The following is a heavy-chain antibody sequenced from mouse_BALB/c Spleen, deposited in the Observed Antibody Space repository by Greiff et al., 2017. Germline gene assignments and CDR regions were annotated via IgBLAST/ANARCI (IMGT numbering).Heavy chain of an antibody. J-gene: IGHJ2*01. CDR2: IWSGGST. CDR3: ARKTMITREYYFDY. Sequence: QVQLKESGPGLVQPSQSLSITCTVSGFSLTSYGVHWVRQSPGKGLEWLGVIWSGGSTDYNAAFISRLSISKDNSKSQVFFKMNSLQANDTAIYYCARKTMITREYYFDYWGEGTTLTVSS. CDR1: GFSLTSYG. D-gene: IGHD2-4*01. V-gene: IGHV2-2*02.